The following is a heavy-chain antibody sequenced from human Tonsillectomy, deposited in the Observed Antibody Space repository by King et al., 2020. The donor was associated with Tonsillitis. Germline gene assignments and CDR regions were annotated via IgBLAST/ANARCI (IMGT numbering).Heavy chain of an antibody. Sequence: VQLVESGGGLVQPGGSLTLSCAASGFTLSTYWMNWVRHAPGKGLEWVASIKHDGSVKHNVDSLKGRFTISRDNAKTSLYLQMNSLRHEETAVYYCARGSTGGRDTTAYRPFDIWGQGTMVTVSS. D-gene: IGHD3-16*01. CDR3: ARGSTGGRDTTAYRPFDI. CDR2: IKHDGSVK. CDR1: GFTLSTYW. V-gene: IGHV3-7*03. J-gene: IGHJ3*02.